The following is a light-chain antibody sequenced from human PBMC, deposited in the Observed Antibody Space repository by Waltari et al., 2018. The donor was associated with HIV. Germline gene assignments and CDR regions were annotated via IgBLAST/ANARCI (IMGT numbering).Light chain of an antibody. V-gene: IGKV3-15*01. J-gene: IGKJ4*01. CDR1: QTVSSN. Sequence: IAMMQSPATLFVARGERATLSCRASQTVSSNLAWYQPKPGQAPRRLIYGASTRATGIPARFSGGGSGTEFTLTISSLQSEDFAVYYCQQYNNWPLTFGGGTKVEIK. CDR3: QQYNNWPLT. CDR2: GAS.